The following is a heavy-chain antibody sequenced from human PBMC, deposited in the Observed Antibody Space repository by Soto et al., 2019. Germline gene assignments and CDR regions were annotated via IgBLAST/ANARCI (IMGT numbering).Heavy chain of an antibody. Sequence: PGGSLRLSCIASGFVFRKYGMYWVRQAPGKGLEWVALITYDGTYDHYAAAVKGRFTISRDDERDTVSLQMDNLGLDDTAVYYCARVRGATTRGNYYCLDIWGKGTSVSVSS. CDR3: ARVRGATTRGNYYCLDI. J-gene: IGHJ6*03. D-gene: IGHD2-15*01. CDR1: GFVFRKYG. CDR2: ITYDGTYD. V-gene: IGHV3-30*03.